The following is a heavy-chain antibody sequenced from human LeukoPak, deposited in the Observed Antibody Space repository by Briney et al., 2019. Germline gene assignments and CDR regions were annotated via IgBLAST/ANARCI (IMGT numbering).Heavy chain of an antibody. CDR2: IKEDGTVK. D-gene: IGHD3-22*01. V-gene: IGHV3-7*01. CDR3: TRDTSYYDSSGYYDAFDI. CDR1: GFTFSNDW. Sequence: PGGSLRLSCVGSGFTFSNDWMIWVRQAPGKGLEWVANIKEDGTVKYYVDSVKGRFTISRDNAKNSLYLQMNSLRAEDTAVYYCTRDTSYYDSSGYYDAFDIWGKGTMVTVSS. J-gene: IGHJ3*02.